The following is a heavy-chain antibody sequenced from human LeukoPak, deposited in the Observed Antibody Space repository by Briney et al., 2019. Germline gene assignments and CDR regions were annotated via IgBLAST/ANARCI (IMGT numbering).Heavy chain of an antibody. V-gene: IGHV3-53*01. CDR3: ARIKGGYRFKYFDY. D-gene: IGHD5-12*01. Sequence: PGGSLRLSCAASGFTVSGNYMSWVRQAPGKGLEWVSVIYSGGSTYYADSVKGRFTISRDNSKNTLYLQMNSLRAEDTAVYYCARIKGGYRFKYFDYWGQGTLVTVSS. CDR1: GFTVSGNY. CDR2: IYSGGST. J-gene: IGHJ4*02.